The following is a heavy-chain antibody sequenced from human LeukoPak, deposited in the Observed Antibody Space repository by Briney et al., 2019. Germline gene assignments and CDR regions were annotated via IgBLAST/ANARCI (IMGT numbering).Heavy chain of an antibody. CDR3: AKVEDYYDSSGNPY. D-gene: IGHD3-22*01. CDR1: GFTFSSYA. J-gene: IGHJ4*02. Sequence: GGSLRLSCAASGFTFSSYAMHWVRQAPGKGLEWVAVISYDGSNKYYADSVKGRFTISRDNSKNTLYLQMNSLRAEDTAVYYCAKVEDYYDSSGNPYWGQGTLVTVSS. CDR2: ISYDGSNK. V-gene: IGHV3-30-3*01.